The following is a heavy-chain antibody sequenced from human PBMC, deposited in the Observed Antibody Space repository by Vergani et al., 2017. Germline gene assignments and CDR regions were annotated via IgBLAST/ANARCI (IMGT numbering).Heavy chain of an antibody. CDR3: ARDSLESYYDSSGYRPMWYFQH. V-gene: IGHV3-23*01. CDR2: ISGSGGST. CDR1: GFTFSSYA. Sequence: EVQLLESGGGLVQPGGSLRLSCAASGFTFSSYAMSWVRQAPGKGLEWVSAISGSGGSTYYADSVKGRFTISRDNSKNTLYLQMNSLRAEDTAVYYCARDSLESYYDSSGYRPMWYFQHWGQGTLVTVSS. D-gene: IGHD3-22*01. J-gene: IGHJ1*01.